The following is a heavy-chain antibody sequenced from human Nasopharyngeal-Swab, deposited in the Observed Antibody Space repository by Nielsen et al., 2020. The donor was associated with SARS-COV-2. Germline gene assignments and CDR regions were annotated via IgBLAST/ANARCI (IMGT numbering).Heavy chain of an antibody. J-gene: IGHJ5*02. Sequence: GESLKISCAAFGFTFSSYTMDWVRQAPGKGLEWVSAISGSGGGTWYADSVRGRFTVSRDNSKNTLYLQMNSLRGEDTAIYYCVKDLAYDEVSWGQGTLVTVSS. D-gene: IGHD5-12*01. CDR1: GFTFSSYT. CDR3: VKDLAYDEVS. CDR2: ISGSGGGT. V-gene: IGHV3-23*01.